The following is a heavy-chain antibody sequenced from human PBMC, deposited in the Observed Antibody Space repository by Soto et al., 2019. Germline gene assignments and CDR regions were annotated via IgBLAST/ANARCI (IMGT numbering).Heavy chain of an antibody. CDR2: ISYDGSNK. Sequence: PGGSLRLSCAASEFTFSNYAMHWVRQAPGKGLEWVAFISYDGSNKYYADSVKGRFTISRDNSKNTLYLQMNSLRPDDTAVYYCAQDRGSCTGGSCFYSIYYWGQGTLVTVSS. V-gene: IGHV3-30-3*01. D-gene: IGHD2-15*01. J-gene: IGHJ4*02. CDR1: EFTFSNYA. CDR3: AQDRGSCTGGSCFYSIYY.